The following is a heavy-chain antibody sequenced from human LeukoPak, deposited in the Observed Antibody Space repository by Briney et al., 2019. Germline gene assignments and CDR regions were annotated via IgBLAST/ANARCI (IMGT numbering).Heavy chain of an antibody. Sequence: GGSLRLSCAASGFTLSSYWMHWVRQAPGKGLVWVARINSDGSSTSYADSVKGRFTISRDNAKNTLYLQMNSLRAEDTAVYYCARTSYSSSWYEDYWGQGTPVTVSS. V-gene: IGHV3-74*01. D-gene: IGHD6-13*01. CDR2: INSDGSST. CDR3: ARTSYSSSWYEDY. J-gene: IGHJ4*02. CDR1: GFTLSSYW.